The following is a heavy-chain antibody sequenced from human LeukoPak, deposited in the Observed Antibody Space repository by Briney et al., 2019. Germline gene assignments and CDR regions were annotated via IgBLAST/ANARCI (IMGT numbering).Heavy chain of an antibody. Sequence: GSLRLSCAASGFTFSSYNMNWVRQAPGKGLEWVSFINSVGTTIYYADSVKGRFTISRDNAKDSLFLQLHSLRAEDTAVYYCARDVDGHDCWGQGTLVTVSS. J-gene: IGHJ4*02. CDR1: GFTFSSYN. CDR2: INSVGTTI. CDR3: ARDVDGHDC. V-gene: IGHV3-48*01. D-gene: IGHD2-8*01.